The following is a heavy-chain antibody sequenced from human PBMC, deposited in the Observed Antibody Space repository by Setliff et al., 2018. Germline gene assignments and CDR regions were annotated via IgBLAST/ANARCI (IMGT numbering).Heavy chain of an antibody. D-gene: IGHD3-22*01. CDR3: ARERDYDGMNYYGMDV. J-gene: IGHJ6*01. CDR2: INISGGTS. V-gene: IGHV1-46*01. Sequence: GASVKVSCKASGYTFTKYYMYWVRQAPGQGLKWMGIINISGGTSSYEQKFQGRVTMTTDTSTNTAYMELRSLGSDDTAVYYCARERDYDGMNYYGMDVWGQGTTVTVSS. CDR1: GYTFTKYY.